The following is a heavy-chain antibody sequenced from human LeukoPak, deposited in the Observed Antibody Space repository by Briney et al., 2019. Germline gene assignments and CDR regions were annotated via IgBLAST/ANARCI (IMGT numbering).Heavy chain of an antibody. V-gene: IGHV1-46*01. D-gene: IGHD5-18*01. CDR1: GNTFTRYY. CDR2: INPSSGST. CDR3: ARGYTYGDY. Sequence: ASVKVSCKASGNTFTRYYMHWVRQAPGQGLEWMGIINPSSGSTSYAQNFQGRVTMTRDTSSSTVNMELSSLRSEDTAVYYCARGYTYGDYWGQGTLVTVSS. J-gene: IGHJ4*02.